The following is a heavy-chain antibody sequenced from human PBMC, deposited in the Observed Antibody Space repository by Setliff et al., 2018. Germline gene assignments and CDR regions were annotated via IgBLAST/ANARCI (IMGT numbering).Heavy chain of an antibody. CDR3: ARDSVYILAPYYYYYYCMDV. Sequence: GGSLRLSCAVSGFTFSSYWLSWVREAQGKGLEWVANIKQDGSEKYYGDSVKGRFTISRDNAKNALYLQMNSLIAEDTAVYYCARDSVYILAPYYYYYYCMDVWGQGTTVTVSS. V-gene: IGHV3-7*01. CDR2: IKQDGSEK. J-gene: IGHJ6*02. CDR1: GFTFSSYW. D-gene: IGHD6-6*01.